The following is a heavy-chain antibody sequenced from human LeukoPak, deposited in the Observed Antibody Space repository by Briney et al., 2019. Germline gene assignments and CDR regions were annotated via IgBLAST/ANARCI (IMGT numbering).Heavy chain of an antibody. CDR1: GGTFSSYT. CDR3: ARDPGWFGELFQPLDY. V-gene: IGHV1-69*04. CDR2: IIPILGIA. J-gene: IGHJ4*02. D-gene: IGHD3-10*01. Sequence: SVKVSCKASGGTFSSYTISWVRQALGQGLEWMGRIIPILGIANYAQKFQGRVTITADKSTSTAYMELSSLRSEDTAVYYCARDPGWFGELFQPLDYWGQGTLVTVSS.